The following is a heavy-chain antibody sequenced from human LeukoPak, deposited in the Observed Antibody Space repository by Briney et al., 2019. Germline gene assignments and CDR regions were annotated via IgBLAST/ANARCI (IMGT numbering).Heavy chain of an antibody. CDR1: GGSISSYY. CDR2: IYYSGST. CDR3: ARVVYGSYNLDAFDI. J-gene: IGHJ3*02. Sequence: SETLSLTCTVSGGSISSYYWSWIRQPPGKGLEWIGYIYYSGSTNYNPSLKSRVTISVDTSKNQFSLKLSSVTAADTAVYYCARVVYGSYNLDAFDIWGQGTMDTVSS. V-gene: IGHV4-59*01. D-gene: IGHD1-26*01.